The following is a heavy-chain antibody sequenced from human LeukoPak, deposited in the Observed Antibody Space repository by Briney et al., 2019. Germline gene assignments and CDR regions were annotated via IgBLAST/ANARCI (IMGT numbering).Heavy chain of an antibody. V-gene: IGHV3-74*01. CDR2: IISDGCTT. J-gene: IGHJ4*02. D-gene: IGHD3-10*01. Sequence: GGSLRLSCAASGFTFSSHWMHWVRQAPGKGLVWVSGIISDGCTTNYADPVKGRFTILRDNAKNTLYLQMNSLRAEDTAIYYCARGHVHGSDRHWDYWGQGALVTVSS. CDR1: GFTFSSHW. CDR3: ARGHVHGSDRHWDY.